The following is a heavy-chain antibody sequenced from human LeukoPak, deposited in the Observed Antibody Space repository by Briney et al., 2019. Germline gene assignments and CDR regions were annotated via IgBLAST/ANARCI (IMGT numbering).Heavy chain of an antibody. CDR3: ARSSGWLQFDAFDI. D-gene: IGHD5-24*01. J-gene: IGHJ3*02. Sequence: GASVKVSCKASGYTFTSYDINWVRQATGQGLEWMGWMNPNSGNTGYAQKFQGRVTMTRNTSISTAYMELSSLRSGDTAVYYCARSSGWLQFDAFDIWGQGTMVTVSS. CDR2: MNPNSGNT. V-gene: IGHV1-8*01. CDR1: GYTFTSYD.